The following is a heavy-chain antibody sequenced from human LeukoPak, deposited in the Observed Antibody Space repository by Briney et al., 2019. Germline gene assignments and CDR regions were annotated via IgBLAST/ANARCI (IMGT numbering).Heavy chain of an antibody. CDR1: GFTFRDYY. D-gene: IGHD5-24*01. V-gene: IGHV3-11*01. CDR3: AKTRGGDGYRAFDY. Sequence: GGSLRLSCAASGFTFRDYYMSWIRQAPGKGLESVSYISSTGTTIYNADSVKGQFTISRDNAKNSLYLQMNSLRAEDTAVYYCAKTRGGDGYRAFDYWGQGTLVTVSS. J-gene: IGHJ4*02. CDR2: ISSTGTTI.